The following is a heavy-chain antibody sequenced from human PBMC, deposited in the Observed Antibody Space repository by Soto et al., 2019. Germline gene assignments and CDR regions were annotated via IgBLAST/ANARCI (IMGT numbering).Heavy chain of an antibody. CDR1: GFTFSSYG. D-gene: IGHD3-3*01. CDR2: ISYDGSNK. Sequence: ESGGGVVQPGRSLRLSCAASGFTFSSYGMHWVRQAPGKGLEWVAVISYDGSNKYYADSVKGRFTISRDNSKNTLYLQMNSLRAEDTAVYYCAKYYDFWCGYDAFDIWGQGTMVTVSS. CDR3: AKYYDFWCGYDAFDI. V-gene: IGHV3-30*18. J-gene: IGHJ3*02.